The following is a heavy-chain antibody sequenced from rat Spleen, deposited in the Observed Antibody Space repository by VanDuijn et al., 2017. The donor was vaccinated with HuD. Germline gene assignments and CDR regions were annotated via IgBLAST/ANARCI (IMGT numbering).Heavy chain of an antibody. D-gene: IGHD1-12*03. CDR2: ITYDGSST. Sequence: EVQLAESGGGLVQPGRSMKLSCAASGFTFSNYDMAWVRQAPTKGLEWVASITYDGSSTYYRDSVKGRFTLSRDDAKRTLFLQMDSLRSEDTATYYCARLSYYYDGYFDYWGQGVMVTVSS. J-gene: IGHJ2*01. CDR1: GFTFSNYD. CDR3: ARLSYYYDGYFDY. V-gene: IGHV5-25*01.